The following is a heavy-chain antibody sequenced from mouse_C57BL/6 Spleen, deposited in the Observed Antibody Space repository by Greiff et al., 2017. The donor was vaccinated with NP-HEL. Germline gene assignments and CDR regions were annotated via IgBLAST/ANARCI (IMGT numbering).Heavy chain of an antibody. CDR2: IYPGSGST. Sequence: QVQLQQPGAELVKPGASVKMSCKASGYTFTSYWITWVKQRPGQGLEWIGDIYPGSGSTNYNEKFKSKATLTVDTSSSTAYMQLSSLTSEDSAVYYCARSGNDHDRVGYFDYWGQGTTLTVSS. J-gene: IGHJ2*01. CDR3: ARSGNDHDRVGYFDY. D-gene: IGHD1-3*01. V-gene: IGHV1-55*01. CDR1: GYTFTSYW.